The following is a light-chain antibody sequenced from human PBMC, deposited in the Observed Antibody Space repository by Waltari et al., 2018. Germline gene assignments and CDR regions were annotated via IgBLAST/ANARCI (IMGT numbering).Light chain of an antibody. CDR2: EVR. CDR1: PKDIGSYDY. CDR3: SSYVASTCV. Sequence: QSALPQTPPASGSPGHSVTLSCSGTPKDIGSYDYVSWYHHPPSKPPKLIIDEVRNRPSVVSKRFSGTKSGSTASLTVSAHQVDDDAIYYCSSYVASTCVFGGGTRLTVL. J-gene: IGLJ2*01. V-gene: IGLV2-8*01.